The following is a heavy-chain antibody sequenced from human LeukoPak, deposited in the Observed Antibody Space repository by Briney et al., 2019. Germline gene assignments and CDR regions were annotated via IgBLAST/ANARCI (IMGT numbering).Heavy chain of an antibody. CDR1: GGSFSGHY. CDR3: ARGSGYSSGWYARNPIKLDY. Sequence: PSETLSLTCAVYGGSFSGHYWSWIRQPPGKGLEWIGEINHSGSTNYNPSLKSRVTISVDTSKNQFSLKLSSVTAADTAVYYCARGSGYSSGWYARNPIKLDYWGQGTLVTVSS. V-gene: IGHV4-34*01. J-gene: IGHJ4*02. CDR2: INHSGST. D-gene: IGHD6-19*01.